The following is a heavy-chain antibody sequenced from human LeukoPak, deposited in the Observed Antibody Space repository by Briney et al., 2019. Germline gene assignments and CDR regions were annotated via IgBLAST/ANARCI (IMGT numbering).Heavy chain of an antibody. CDR2: ISTGGST. J-gene: IGHJ5*02. CDR1: GASMSSGVYY. D-gene: IGHD4-17*01. Sequence: SQTLSLTCTISGASMSSGVYYWNWIRHPAGKELEWIGCISTGGSTNYNPSLKSRVTLSVDTSKNQFSLNLNSVTAADAAVYYCAREPDYGDSGRWFDPWGQGALVTVSS. CDR3: AREPDYGDSGRWFDP. V-gene: IGHV4-61*02.